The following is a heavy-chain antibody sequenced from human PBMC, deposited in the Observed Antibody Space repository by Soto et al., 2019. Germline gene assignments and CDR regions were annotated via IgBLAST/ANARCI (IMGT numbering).Heavy chain of an antibody. V-gene: IGHV4-59*11. CDR3: TRANWYSEY. D-gene: IGHD7-27*01. CDR2: IYYNGNT. CDR1: GGSISNHY. Sequence: QVQLQESGPGLVKPSETLSLTCSVSGGSISNHYWSWIRQPPGKGLEWVGYIYYNGNTNYNPSLQSRVTMSVDTSWNPISLKLTTVTAADTAVYYCTRANWYSEYWGQGTLVTVSS. J-gene: IGHJ4*02.